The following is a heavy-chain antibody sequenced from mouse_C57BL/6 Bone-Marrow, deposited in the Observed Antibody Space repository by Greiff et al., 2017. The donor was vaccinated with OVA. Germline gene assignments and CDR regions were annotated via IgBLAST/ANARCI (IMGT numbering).Heavy chain of an antibody. V-gene: IGHV1-55*01. D-gene: IGHD1-1*01. CDR3: ARPPYYGSSYGY. CDR2: IYPGSGST. Sequence: QVHVKQPGAELVKPGASVKMSCKASGYTFTSYWITWVKQRPGQGLEWIGDIYPGSGSTNYNEKFKSKATLTVDTSSSTAYMQLSSLTSEDSAVYYCARPPYYGSSYGYWGQGTTLTVSS. J-gene: IGHJ2*01. CDR1: GYTFTSYW.